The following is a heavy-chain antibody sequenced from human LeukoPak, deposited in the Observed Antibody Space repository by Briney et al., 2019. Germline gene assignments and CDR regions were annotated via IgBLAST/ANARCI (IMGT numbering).Heavy chain of an antibody. CDR2: IYYSGST. D-gene: IGHD6-13*01. Sequence: PSETLSLTCTVSGGSISSGGYYWSWIRQHPGKGLEWIGYIYYSGSTYYNPSLKSRVTISLDTSENQFSLRLNSVTAADSAVYFCASSRGPSSSWSFDSWGQGILVTVSS. CDR1: GGSISSGGYY. V-gene: IGHV4-31*03. CDR3: ASSRGPSSSWSFDS. J-gene: IGHJ4*02.